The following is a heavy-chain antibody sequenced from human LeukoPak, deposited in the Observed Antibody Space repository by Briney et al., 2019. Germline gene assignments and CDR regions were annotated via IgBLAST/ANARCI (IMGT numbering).Heavy chain of an antibody. V-gene: IGHV4-34*01. CDR2: IYHSGST. Sequence: PSETLSLTCAVYGGSFSGYYWSWIRQPPGKGLEWIGSIYHSGSTYYNPSLKSRVTISVDTSKNQFSLKLSSVTAADTAVYYCARDFDYWGQGTLVTVSS. CDR1: GGSFSGYY. CDR3: ARDFDY. J-gene: IGHJ4*02.